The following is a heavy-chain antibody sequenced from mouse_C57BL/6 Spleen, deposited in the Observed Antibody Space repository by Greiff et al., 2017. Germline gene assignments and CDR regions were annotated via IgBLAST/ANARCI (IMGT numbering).Heavy chain of an antibody. J-gene: IGHJ2*01. Sequence: VKLQQPGAELVMPGASVKLSCKASGYTFTSYWMHWVKQRPGQGLEWIGEIDPSDSYTNYNQKFKGKSTLTVDKSSSTAYMQLSSLTSEDSAVYYCARGSGYYFDYWGQGTTLTVSS. V-gene: IGHV1-69*01. D-gene: IGHD3-2*02. CDR2: IDPSDSYT. CDR1: GYTFTSYW. CDR3: ARGSGYYFDY.